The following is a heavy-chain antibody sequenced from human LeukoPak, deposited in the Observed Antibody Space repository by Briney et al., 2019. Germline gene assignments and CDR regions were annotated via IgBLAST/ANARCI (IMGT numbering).Heavy chain of an antibody. CDR1: GFTFSTYG. CDR3: ARDRVVLRYFDWLLWYYFDY. Sequence: GGSLRLSCEASGFTFSTYGMHWVRQAPGKGLERVAVIWYDGSNKNYADSVKGRFTISGDNSKNTLYLQMNSLRAEDTAVYYCARDRVVLRYFDWLLWYYFDYWGQGTLVTVSS. CDR2: IWYDGSNK. J-gene: IGHJ4*02. D-gene: IGHD3-9*01. V-gene: IGHV3-33*01.